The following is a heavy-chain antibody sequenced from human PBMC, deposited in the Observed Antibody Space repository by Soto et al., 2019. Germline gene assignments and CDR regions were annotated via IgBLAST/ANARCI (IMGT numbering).Heavy chain of an antibody. Sequence: LFLTGAATCYPLTRAFCWGWGPQPPGKGLEWLETLYHSGDTYYSPSLKSRVTISLDTSRNQVSLKGTSVTAADTAVYYCVGSISGTTTYFDNGGRGTLVTVSS. J-gene: IGHJ4*02. CDR3: VGSISGTTTYFDN. V-gene: IGHV4-38-2*01. CDR2: LYHSGDT. CDR1: CYPLTRAFC. D-gene: IGHD1-26*01.